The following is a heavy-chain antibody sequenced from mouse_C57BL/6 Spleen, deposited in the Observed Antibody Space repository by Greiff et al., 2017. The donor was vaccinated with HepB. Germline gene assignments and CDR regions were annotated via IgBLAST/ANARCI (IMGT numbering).Heavy chain of an antibody. D-gene: IGHD1-1*01. V-gene: IGHV5-17*01. CDR3: ARPSDYGTWFAY. CDR1: GFTFSDYG. J-gene: IGHJ3*01. Sequence: EVHLVESGGGLVKPGGSLKLSCAASGFTFSDYGMHWVRQAPEKGLEWVAYISSGSSTIYYADTVKGRFTISRDNAKNTLFLQMTSLRSEDTAMYYCARPSDYGTWFAYWGQGTLVTVSA. CDR2: ISSGSSTI.